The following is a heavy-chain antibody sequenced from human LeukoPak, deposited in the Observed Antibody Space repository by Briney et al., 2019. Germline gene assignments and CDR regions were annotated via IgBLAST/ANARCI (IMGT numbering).Heavy chain of an antibody. V-gene: IGHV4-34*01. CDR2: IYYSGST. J-gene: IGHJ4*02. CDR1: GGSFSGYY. Sequence: SETLSLTCAVYGGSFSGYYWSWIRQPPGKGLEWIGSIYYSGSTYYNPSLKSRVTISVDTSKNQFSLKLSSVTAADTAVYYCASLLRWGTIDYWGQGTLVTVSS. D-gene: IGHD4-23*01. CDR3: ASLLRWGTIDY.